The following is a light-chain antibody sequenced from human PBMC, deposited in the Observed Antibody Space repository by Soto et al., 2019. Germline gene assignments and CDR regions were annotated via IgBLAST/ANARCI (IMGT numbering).Light chain of an antibody. Sequence: QSVLTQPASVSGSPGQSITISCTGTSSDVGGYNYVSWYQQHPGKAPKLMIYDVSNRPSGVSNRFSGSKSGNTDSLTISGLQAEDEADYYGSSYTSSSTLVFGGGTQLTVL. CDR3: SSYTSSSTLV. J-gene: IGLJ2*01. CDR1: SSDVGGYNY. CDR2: DVS. V-gene: IGLV2-14*01.